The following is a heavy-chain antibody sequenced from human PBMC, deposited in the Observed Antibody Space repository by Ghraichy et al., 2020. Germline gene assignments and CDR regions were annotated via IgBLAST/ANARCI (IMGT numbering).Heavy chain of an antibody. CDR3: ASLPALINRYYFDY. CDR2: IYHSGST. J-gene: IGHJ4*02. Sequence: SETLSLTCAVSGGSISSSNWWSWVRQPPGKGLEWIGEIYHSGSTNYNPSLKSRVTISVDKSKNQFSLKLSSVTAADTAVYYCASLPALINRYYFDYWGQGTLVTVSS. D-gene: IGHD1-14*01. V-gene: IGHV4-4*02. CDR1: GGSISSSNW.